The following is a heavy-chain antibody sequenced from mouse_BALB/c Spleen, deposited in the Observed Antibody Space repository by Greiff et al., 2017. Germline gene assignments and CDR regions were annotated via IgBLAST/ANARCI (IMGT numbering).Heavy chain of an antibody. J-gene: IGHJ1*01. D-gene: IGHD1-1*01. CDR3: ARWGSYWYFDV. CDR2: ISSGSSTI. CDR1: GFTFSSFG. Sequence: EVNLVESGGGLVQPGGSRKLSCAASGFTFSSFGMHWVRQAPEKGLEWVAYISSGSSTIYYADTVKGRFTISRDNPKNTLFLQMTSLRSEDTAMYYCARWGSYWYFDVWGAGTTVAVSS. V-gene: IGHV5-17*02.